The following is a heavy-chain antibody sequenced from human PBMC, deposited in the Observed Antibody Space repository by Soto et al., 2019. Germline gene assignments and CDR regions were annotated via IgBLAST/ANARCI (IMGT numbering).Heavy chain of an antibody. V-gene: IGHV3-21*01. CDR2: ISSSSSYI. J-gene: IGHJ5*02. CDR3: ARCPRTTNWFDP. Sequence: GALRLSCAASGFTFSSYSMNWVRQAPGKGLEWVSSISSSSSYIYYADSVKGRFTISRDNAKNSLYLQMNSLRAEDTAVYYCARCPRTTNWFDPWGQGTLVTVSS. D-gene: IGHD4-17*01. CDR1: GFTFSSYS.